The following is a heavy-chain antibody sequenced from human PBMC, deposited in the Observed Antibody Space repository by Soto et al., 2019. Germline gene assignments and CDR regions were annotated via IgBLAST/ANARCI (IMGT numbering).Heavy chain of an antibody. V-gene: IGHV4-59*01. J-gene: IGHJ6*02. CDR1: GGSISSYY. CDR2: IYYSGST. Sequence: PSETLSLTCTVSGGSISSYYWSWIRQPPGKGLEWIGYIYYSGSTNYNPSLKSRVTISVDTSKNQFSLKLSSVTAADTAVYYCAGADSNYYYYGMGVWGQGTTVTVSS. CDR3: AGADSNYYYYGMGV.